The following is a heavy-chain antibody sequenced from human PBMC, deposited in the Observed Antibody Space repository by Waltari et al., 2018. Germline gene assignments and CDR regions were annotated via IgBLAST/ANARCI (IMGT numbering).Heavy chain of an antibody. D-gene: IGHD1-26*01. Sequence: QVHLVQSGAEVRKPGSSVKVSCEASGGTFGTYAISWVRQAPGQGLEWMGWIIPIYGTPNYAKKFQGRVNVAAYELTTTAYMELSSLRSDDTAVYYCAKRIVGGPFDVWGQGTMVTVSS. V-gene: IGHV1-69*12. CDR1: GGTFGTYA. J-gene: IGHJ3*01. CDR3: AKRIVGGPFDV. CDR2: IIPIYGTP.